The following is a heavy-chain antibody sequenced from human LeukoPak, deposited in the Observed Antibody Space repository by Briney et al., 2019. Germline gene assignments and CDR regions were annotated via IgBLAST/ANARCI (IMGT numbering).Heavy chain of an antibody. J-gene: IGHJ4*02. CDR1: GGTFSSYA. V-gene: IGHV1-69*06. D-gene: IGHD6-6*01. CDR2: IIPIFGTA. Sequence: SVKVSCKASGGTFSSYAISWVRQAPGQGLEWMGGIIPIFGTANYAQKFQGRVTITADKSTSTAYMELSSLRSEDTAVYYCAREGYSSSSFDYWGQGTLVTVSS. CDR3: AREGYSSSSFDY.